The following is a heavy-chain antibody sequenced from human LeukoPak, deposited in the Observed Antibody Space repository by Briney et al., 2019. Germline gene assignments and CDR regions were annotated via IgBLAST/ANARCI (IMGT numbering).Heavy chain of an antibody. D-gene: IGHD5-12*01. CDR3: ARAQYSDYVLHNWFDS. V-gene: IGHV1-69*06. CDR2: IIPMFGTA. J-gene: IGHJ5*01. CDR1: GGTFSNYA. Sequence: ASVKVSCKASGGTFSNYAITWVRQAPGQGLEWMGGIIPMFGTASYAQKFQGGVTITADKSTSTAYMELSSLRSEDTAVYYCARAQYSDYVLHNWFDSWGQGTLVTVSS.